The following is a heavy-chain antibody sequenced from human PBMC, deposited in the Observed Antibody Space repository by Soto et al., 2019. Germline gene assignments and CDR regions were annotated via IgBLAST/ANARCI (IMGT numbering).Heavy chain of an antibody. Sequence: ASVKVSCKASGYTFTNFGMSWVRQAPGQGLEWMGRIIPILGIANYAQKFQGRVTITADKSTSTAYMELSSLRSEDTAVYYCATLLLAYCGGDCPMADYWGQGTLVTVSS. CDR1: GYTFTNFG. V-gene: IGHV1-69*04. CDR2: IIPILGIA. CDR3: ATLLLAYCGGDCPMADY. J-gene: IGHJ4*02. D-gene: IGHD2-21*02.